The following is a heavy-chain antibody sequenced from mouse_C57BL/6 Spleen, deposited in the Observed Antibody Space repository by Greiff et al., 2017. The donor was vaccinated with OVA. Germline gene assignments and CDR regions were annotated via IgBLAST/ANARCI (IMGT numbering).Heavy chain of an antibody. J-gene: IGHJ4*01. CDR3: ARGGLHALDAMDY. CDR2: ISYDGSN. D-gene: IGHD6-1*01. Sequence: EVQLQQSGPGLVKPSQSLSLSCSVTGYSITSGYYWYWIRQFPGNNLVWLGYISYDGSNKYNPSLKNRFPITSDTTKNQLFLKLKSVTTEDTATYYCARGGLHALDAMDYWGQGTSVTVSS. CDR1: GYSITSGYY. V-gene: IGHV3-6*01.